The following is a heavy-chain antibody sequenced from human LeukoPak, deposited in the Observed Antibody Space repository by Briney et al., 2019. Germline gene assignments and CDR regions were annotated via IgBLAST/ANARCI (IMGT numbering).Heavy chain of an antibody. Sequence: PGGSLRLSCAASGFTFSSYGMHWVRQAPGKGLEWVAVIWYDGSNKYYADSVKGRFTISRDNSKNTLYLQMNSLRAEDTAVYYCASSEDSSSWYWRFDYWGQGTLVTVSS. CDR3: ASSEDSSSWYWRFDY. CDR2: IWYDGSNK. CDR1: GFTFSSYG. V-gene: IGHV3-33*01. D-gene: IGHD6-13*01. J-gene: IGHJ4*02.